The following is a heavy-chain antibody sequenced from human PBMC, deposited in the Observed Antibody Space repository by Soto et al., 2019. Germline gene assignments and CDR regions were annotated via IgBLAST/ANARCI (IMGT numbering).Heavy chain of an antibody. D-gene: IGHD2-15*01. CDR2: IYYSGST. CDR3: ARVRGYCSGGSCYPFDY. CDR1: GGSISSYY. J-gene: IGHJ4*02. V-gene: IGHV4-59*12. Sequence: SETLSLTCTGSGGSISSYYWGWIRQPPGKGLEWIGYIYYSGSTNYNPSLKSRVTISVDRSKNQFSLKLSSVTAADTAVYYCARVRGYCSGGSCYPFDYWGQGTLVTVSS.